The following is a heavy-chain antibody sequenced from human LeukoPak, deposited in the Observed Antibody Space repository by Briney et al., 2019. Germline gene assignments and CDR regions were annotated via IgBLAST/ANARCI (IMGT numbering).Heavy chain of an antibody. CDR2: VGASGGSA. CDR1: GFSFSTYA. V-gene: IGHV3-23*01. CDR3: AKVTIAFAGTFDC. Sequence: PGGSLRLSCAASGFSFSTYAMTWVRQAPGKGLEWVSAVGASGGSAYYADSVKGRFTISRDNSRDTLYLQMNSLRAEDTALYYCAKVTIAFAGTFDCWGQGTLVTVSS. D-gene: IGHD6-19*01. J-gene: IGHJ4*02.